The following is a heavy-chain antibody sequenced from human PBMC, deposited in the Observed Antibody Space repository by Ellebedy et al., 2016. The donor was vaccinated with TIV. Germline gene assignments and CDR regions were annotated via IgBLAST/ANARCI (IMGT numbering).Heavy chain of an antibody. CDR3: ARVRRGSSGMDV. D-gene: IGHD3-22*01. CDR2: VNPDSGST. J-gene: IGHJ6*02. CDR1: GYSFTDDY. V-gene: IGHV1-2*02. Sequence: ASVKVSCKASGYSFTDDYLHWVRQAPGQGLEWMGWVNPDSGSTNFAQRFQGRVTMTRDTSVNTAYMELSRLESGDTATYYCARVRRGSSGMDVWGQGTTVTVS.